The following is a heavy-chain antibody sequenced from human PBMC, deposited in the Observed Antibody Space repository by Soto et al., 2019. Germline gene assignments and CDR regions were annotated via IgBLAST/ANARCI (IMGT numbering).Heavy chain of an antibody. J-gene: IGHJ4*02. Sequence: QVQLVQSGAEVKKPGASVKVSCKASGYTFTNYGISWVRQAPGQGLEWMGWLSAYNGNTNYAQKLHGRVTMTTDTSTSTAYVELRSLRSDDTAAYYCAIDRYSHSSGYGAYWGQGTLVTVSS. CDR1: GYTFTNYG. CDR2: LSAYNGNT. V-gene: IGHV1-18*01. CDR3: AIDRYSHSSGYGAY. D-gene: IGHD3-22*01.